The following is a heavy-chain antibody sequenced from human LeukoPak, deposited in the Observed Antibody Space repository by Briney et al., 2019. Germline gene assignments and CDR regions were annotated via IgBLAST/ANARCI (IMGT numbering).Heavy chain of an antibody. D-gene: IGHD3-10*01. CDR1: GFTFSSYA. J-gene: IGHJ5*02. V-gene: IGHV3-30*04. CDR2: ISYDGSNK. CDR3: ARERLVRGHWFDP. Sequence: GGSLRLFCAASGFTFSSYAMHWVRQTPGKGLEWVAVISYDGSNKYYADSVKGRFTISRDNSKNTLYLQMNSLRAEDTAVYYCARERLVRGHWFDPWGQGTLVTVSS.